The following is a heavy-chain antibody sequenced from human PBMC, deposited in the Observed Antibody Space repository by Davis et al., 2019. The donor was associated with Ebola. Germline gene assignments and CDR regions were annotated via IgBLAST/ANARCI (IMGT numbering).Heavy chain of an antibody. CDR1: GGSFSGYY. CDR3: ARGGATAPDYYYGMDV. D-gene: IGHD5-12*01. CDR2: INHSGST. J-gene: IGHJ6*02. Sequence: MPSETLSLTCAVYGGSFSGYYWSWIRQPPGQGLEWIGEINHSGSTNYNPSLKSRVTISVDTSKNQFSLKLSSVTAADTAVYYCARGGATAPDYYYGMDVWGQGTTVTVSS. V-gene: IGHV4-34*01.